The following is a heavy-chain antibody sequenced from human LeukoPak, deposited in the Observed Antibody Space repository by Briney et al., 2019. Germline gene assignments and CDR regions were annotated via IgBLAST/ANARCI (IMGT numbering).Heavy chain of an antibody. Sequence: ASVKVSCKASGYTFTSYAMHWVRQAPGQRLEWMGWINAGNGNTKYSQKFQGRVTITRDTSASTAYMELSSLRSEDTAVYYCARECHQGYGSGDLVWFDPWGQGTLVTVSS. J-gene: IGHJ5*02. CDR3: ARECHQGYGSGDLVWFDP. CDR1: GYTFTSYA. D-gene: IGHD3-10*01. CDR2: INAGNGNT. V-gene: IGHV1-3*01.